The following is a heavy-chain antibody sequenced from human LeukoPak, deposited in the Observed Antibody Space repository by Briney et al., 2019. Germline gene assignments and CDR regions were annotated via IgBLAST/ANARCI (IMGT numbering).Heavy chain of an antibody. J-gene: IGHJ4*02. CDR1: GFTFGDYA. CDR2: IRSKASGGTT. D-gene: IGHD2-8*02. Sequence: QPGRSLRLSCTASGFTFGDYAISWVRQAPGKGLEWVGFIRSKASGGTTEYAASVKGRFSISRDDSKTIAYLQMNSLKSEDTAVYYCTKYCSGVACYTDYWGQGTLVTVSS. V-gene: IGHV3-49*04. CDR3: TKYCSGVACYTDY.